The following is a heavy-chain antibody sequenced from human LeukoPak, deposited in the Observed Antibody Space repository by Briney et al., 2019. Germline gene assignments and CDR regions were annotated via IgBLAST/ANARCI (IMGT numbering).Heavy chain of an antibody. Sequence: ASVKVSCKASGYTFTSYDINWVRQATGQGLEWMGWMNPNSGNTGYAQKFQGRVTMTRNTSISTAYVELSSLRSEDTAVYYCARGGEQQLDDAFDIWGQGTMVTVSS. D-gene: IGHD6-13*01. J-gene: IGHJ3*02. CDR3: ARGGEQQLDDAFDI. CDR1: GYTFTSYD. V-gene: IGHV1-8*01. CDR2: MNPNSGNT.